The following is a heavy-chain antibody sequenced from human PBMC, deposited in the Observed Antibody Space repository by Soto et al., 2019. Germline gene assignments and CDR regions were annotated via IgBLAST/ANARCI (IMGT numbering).Heavy chain of an antibody. D-gene: IGHD3-3*01. V-gene: IGHV1-18*01. Sequence: QVQLVQSGAEVKKPGASVKVSCKASGYTFTSYGISWVRQAPGQGLEWMGWISAYNGNTNYAQKLQGRVTMTTDTSTSTAYMELRSLRSDDSAVFYCSRGQYYDFWSGYQVRWFDPWGQGTLVTVSS. J-gene: IGHJ5*02. CDR3: SRGQYYDFWSGYQVRWFDP. CDR1: GYTFTSYG. CDR2: ISAYNGNT.